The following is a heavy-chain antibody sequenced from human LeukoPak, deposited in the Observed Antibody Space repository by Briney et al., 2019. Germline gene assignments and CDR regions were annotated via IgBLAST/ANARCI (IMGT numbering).Heavy chain of an antibody. Sequence: ASVKVSCKASGYTCTSYYMHWVRQAPGQGLEWMGIINPSGGSASYAQKFQGRVTMTRDTSTSTVYMELSSLRSEDTAVYYWARVMAKSSIAASLDYWGQGTLVTVSS. CDR1: GYTCTSYY. V-gene: IGHV1-46*01. CDR2: INPSGGSA. CDR3: ARVMAKSSIAASLDY. D-gene: IGHD6-6*01. J-gene: IGHJ4*02.